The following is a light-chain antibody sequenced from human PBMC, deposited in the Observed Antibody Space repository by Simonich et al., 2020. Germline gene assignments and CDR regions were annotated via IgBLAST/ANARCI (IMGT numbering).Light chain of an antibody. CDR1: SSNIGAGYD. CDR3: GTWDSSLSAGV. CDR2: GNS. J-gene: IGLJ2*01. Sequence: QSVLTQPPSVSGAPGQRVTISCTGSSSNIGAGYDVHWYQQLPGTAPKLLIYGNSIRPSGVPDRFSGSKSGTSATLGITGLQTGDEADYYCGTWDSSLSAGVFGGGTKLTVL. V-gene: IGLV1-40*01.